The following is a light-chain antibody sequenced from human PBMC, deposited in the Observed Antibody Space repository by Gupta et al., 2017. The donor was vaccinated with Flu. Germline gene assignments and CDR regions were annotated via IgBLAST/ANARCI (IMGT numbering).Light chain of an antibody. CDR1: TSD. CDR3: SSCSSRNNWV. CDR2: EVN. Sequence: QSALTQPASVSGSPGQSITISCTETTSDVSWFQQHPGNAHRLMIYEVNMRTAGVADRFSGSKAGNTASLTISGRQVEDEADYYCSSCSSRNNWVFGGGTRLTVL. J-gene: IGLJ3*02. V-gene: IGLV2-14*01.